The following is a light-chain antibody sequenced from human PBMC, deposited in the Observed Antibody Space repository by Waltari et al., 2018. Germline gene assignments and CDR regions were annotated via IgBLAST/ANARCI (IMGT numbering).Light chain of an antibody. Sequence: QSALTQPASVSGTPGQSITISCSGTTSDVGSYYLVSWYQQHPGEAPKLLICEVFKRPPETSSRFSGAKSGSTASLTISGLQPEDEADYYCCSYAGRGTYVFGSGTKVTVL. CDR3: CSYAGRGTYV. V-gene: IGLV2-23*02. J-gene: IGLJ1*01. CDR2: EVF. CDR1: TSDVGSYYL.